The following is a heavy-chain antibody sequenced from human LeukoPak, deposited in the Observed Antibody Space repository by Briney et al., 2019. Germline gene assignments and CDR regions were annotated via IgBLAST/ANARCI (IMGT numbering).Heavy chain of an antibody. D-gene: IGHD5-12*01. CDR3: ARVRGYPYYFDY. Sequence: GGSLRLSCAASGFTFSSYSMNSVRQAPGKGLEWVSSISSSISYIYYADSVKGRFTISRDNAKNSLYLQMNSLRAEDTAVYYCARVRGYPYYFDYWGQGTLVTVSS. J-gene: IGHJ4*02. V-gene: IGHV3-21*01. CDR2: ISSSISYI. CDR1: GFTFSSYS.